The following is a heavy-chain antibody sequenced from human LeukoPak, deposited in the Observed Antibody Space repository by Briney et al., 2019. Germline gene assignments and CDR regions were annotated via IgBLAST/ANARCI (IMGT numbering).Heavy chain of an antibody. Sequence: GESLKISCKGSGYSFTSYWIGWVRPMPGKGLEWMGIIFPGDSDTRYSPFFQGQVTISADKSIDTAYLQWTSLRASDTAMYYCATYYGSGSFFVYWGQEPWSPSPQ. D-gene: IGHD3-10*01. CDR3: ATYYGSGSFFVY. CDR2: IFPGDSDT. CDR1: GYSFTSYW. V-gene: IGHV5-51*01. J-gene: IGHJ4*01.